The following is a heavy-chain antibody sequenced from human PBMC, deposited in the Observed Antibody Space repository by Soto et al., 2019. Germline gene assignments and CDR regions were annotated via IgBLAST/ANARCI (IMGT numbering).Heavy chain of an antibody. CDR2: INPNAGNT. J-gene: IGHJ4*02. V-gene: IGHV1-2*02. CDR3: ARAGSYCSGGSCSFAY. Sequence: ASVKVSCKTSGYTFSGHFLQWVRQAPGAGPEWMGWINPNAGNTKYAQKFEGRVTMTSDMSSSTAYMELTRLTVDDTAVYFCARAGSYCSGGSCSFAYWGQGSLVTVSS. CDR1: GYTFSGHF. D-gene: IGHD2-15*01.